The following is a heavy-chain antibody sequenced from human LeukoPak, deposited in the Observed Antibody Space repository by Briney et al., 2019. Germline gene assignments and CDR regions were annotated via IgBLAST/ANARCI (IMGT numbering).Heavy chain of an antibody. CDR2: TNHSGST. Sequence: SETLSLTCAVYGGSFSGYYWSWIRQPPGKGLEWIGETNHSGSTNYNPSLKSRVTISVDTSKNQFSLKLSSVTAADTAVYYCAREGDSSGYHDAFDIWGQGTMVTVSS. J-gene: IGHJ3*02. CDR3: AREGDSSGYHDAFDI. V-gene: IGHV4-34*01. CDR1: GGSFSGYY. D-gene: IGHD3-22*01.